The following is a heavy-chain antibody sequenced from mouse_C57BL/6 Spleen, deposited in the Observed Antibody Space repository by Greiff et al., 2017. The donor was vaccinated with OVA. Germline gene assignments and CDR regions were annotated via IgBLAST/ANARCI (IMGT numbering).Heavy chain of an antibody. V-gene: IGHV3-6*01. CDR1: GYSITSGYY. CDR2: ISYDGSN. CDR3: AREGLRGFDY. J-gene: IGHJ2*01. Sequence: ESGPGLVKPSQSLSLTCSVTGYSITSGYYWNWIRQFPGNKLEWMGYISYDGSNNYNPSLKNRISITRDTSKNQFFLKLNSVTTEDTATYYCAREGLRGFDYWGQGTTLTVSS. D-gene: IGHD3-1*01.